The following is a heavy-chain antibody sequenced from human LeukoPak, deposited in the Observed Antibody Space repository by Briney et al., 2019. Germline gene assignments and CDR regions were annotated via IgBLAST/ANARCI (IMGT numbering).Heavy chain of an antibody. J-gene: IGHJ4*02. D-gene: IGHD3-22*01. V-gene: IGHV3-33*08. CDR3: ASGPVNRYYDSSGYDY. Sequence: GRSLRLSCAASGFTFSSYAMHWVRQAPGKGLEWVAVIWYDGSNKYYADSVKGRFTISRDNSKNTLYLQMNSLRAEDTAVYYCASGPVNRYYDSSGYDYWGQGTLVTVSS. CDR2: IWYDGSNK. CDR1: GFTFSSYA.